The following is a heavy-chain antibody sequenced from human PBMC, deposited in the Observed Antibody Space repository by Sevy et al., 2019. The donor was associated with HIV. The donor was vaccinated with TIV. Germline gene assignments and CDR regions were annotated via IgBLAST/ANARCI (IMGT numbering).Heavy chain of an antibody. J-gene: IGHJ5*02. CDR3: AKGGLYYYGSGSPSGWFDP. CDR2: ISWNSGSI. V-gene: IGHV3-9*01. D-gene: IGHD3-10*01. Sequence: SLKISCAASGFTFDDYAMHWVRQAPGKGLEWVSGISWNSGSIGYADSVKGRFTISRDNAKNSLYLQMNSLRAEDTALYYCAKGGLYYYGSGSPSGWFDPWGQGTLVTVSS. CDR1: GFTFDDYA.